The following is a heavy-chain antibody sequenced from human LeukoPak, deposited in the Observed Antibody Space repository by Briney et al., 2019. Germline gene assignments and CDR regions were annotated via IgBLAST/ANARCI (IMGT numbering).Heavy chain of an antibody. CDR3: ARVYYDSSGYQFDY. CDR1: GFTFSSYS. J-gene: IGHJ4*02. CDR2: ISSSSSTI. Sequence: GGSLRLSCAASGFTFSSYSMNWVRQAPGKGLEWGSYISSSSSTIYYADSVKGRFTISRDNAKNSLYLQMNSLRAEDTAVYYCARVYYDSSGYQFDYWGQGTLVTVSS. D-gene: IGHD3-22*01. V-gene: IGHV3-48*01.